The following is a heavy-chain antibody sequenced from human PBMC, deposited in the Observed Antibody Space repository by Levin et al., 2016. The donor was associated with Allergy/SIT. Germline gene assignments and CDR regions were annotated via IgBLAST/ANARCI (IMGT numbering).Heavy chain of an antibody. Sequence: GGSLRLSCKGSGYSFTSYWISWVRQMPGKGLEWMGRIDPSDSYTNYSPSFQGHVTISADKSISTAYLQWSSLKASDTAMYYCARRKMTTVTPGGMDVWGQGTTVTVSS. J-gene: IGHJ6*02. CDR1: GYSFTSYW. V-gene: IGHV5-10-1*01. D-gene: IGHD4-11*01. CDR3: ARRKMTTVTPGGMDV. CDR2: IDPSDSYT.